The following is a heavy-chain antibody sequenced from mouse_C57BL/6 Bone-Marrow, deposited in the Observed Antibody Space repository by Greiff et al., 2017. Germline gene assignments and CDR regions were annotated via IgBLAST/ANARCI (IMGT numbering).Heavy chain of an antibody. D-gene: IGHD1-1*01. CDR1: GYTFTSYW. CDR3: ARGLYYCSSYVTWFAY. CDR2: INPSSGYT. V-gene: IGHV1-7*01. Sequence: QVQLQQSGAELAKPGASVKLSCKASGYTFTSYWMHWVKQRPGQGLEWIGYINPSSGYTKYNQKFKDKATLTADKSSSTAYMQLSSLTYEDSAVXYGARGLYYCSSYVTWFAYWGQGTLVTVSA. J-gene: IGHJ3*01.